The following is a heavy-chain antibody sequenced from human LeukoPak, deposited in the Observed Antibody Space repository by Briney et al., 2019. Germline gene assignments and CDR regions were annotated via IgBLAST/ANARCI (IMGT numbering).Heavy chain of an antibody. Sequence: ASVKVSCKASGYSFSDHFLHWVRPAPGHVFQWMGRINPQNGDTGYSETFQDRVTMTRDTSTSTVYMHLNDLTSQDTALYFCARGASGTLRSFDWLTQEPLDFWGQGTPVTVSS. CDR3: ARGASGTLRSFDWLTQEPLDF. CDR1: GYSFSDHF. D-gene: IGHD3-10*01. CDR2: INPQNGDT. J-gene: IGHJ4*02. V-gene: IGHV1-2*06.